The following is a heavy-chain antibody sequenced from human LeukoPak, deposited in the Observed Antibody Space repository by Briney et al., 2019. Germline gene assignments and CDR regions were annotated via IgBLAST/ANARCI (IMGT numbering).Heavy chain of an antibody. J-gene: IGHJ4*02. CDR1: GDSISSGGYY. CDR3: ARDGDRSGYYFDD. Sequence: SETLSLTCTVSGDSISSGGYYWSWIRQHPGKGLEWIGYIYYSGTTYYNPSLKSRLIISIDTSKNQFPLELSSVTDADTAVYFCARDGDRSGYYFDDWGQGTLVTVSS. CDR2: IYYSGTT. V-gene: IGHV4-31*03. D-gene: IGHD3-22*01.